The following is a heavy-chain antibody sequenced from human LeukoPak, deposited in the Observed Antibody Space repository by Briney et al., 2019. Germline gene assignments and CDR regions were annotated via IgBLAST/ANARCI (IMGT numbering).Heavy chain of an antibody. CDR2: XNPSGGST. D-gene: IGHD3-10*01. J-gene: IGHJ6*04. V-gene: IGHV1-46*01. CDR1: GYTFTSYY. Sequence: ASVKVSCKASGYTFTSYYMHWVRQAPGQGLXXXXXXNPSGGSTSYAQKFQGRVTMTRDTSTSTVYMELSSLRSEDTAVYYCARSFVDPGPCGMDVWGKGTTVTVSS. CDR3: ARSFVDPGPCGMDV.